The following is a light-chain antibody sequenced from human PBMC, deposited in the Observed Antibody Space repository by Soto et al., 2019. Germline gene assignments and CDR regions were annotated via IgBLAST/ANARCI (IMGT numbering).Light chain of an antibody. J-gene: IGKJ1*01. Sequence: DIVMTQSPDSLTVSVGERATINCKSSQSLLYSSNNKNYLAWYQQKPGQPPKLLIYWASTRESGVPDRFSGSGSGTDFTLTISSLQAEDVAVYYCQQDYSSPWTFGQGTKVEIK. CDR1: QSLLYSSNNKNY. CDR2: WAS. CDR3: QQDYSSPWT. V-gene: IGKV4-1*01.